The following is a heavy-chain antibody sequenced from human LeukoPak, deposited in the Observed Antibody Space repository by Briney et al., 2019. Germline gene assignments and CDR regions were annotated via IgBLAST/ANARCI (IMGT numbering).Heavy chain of an antibody. D-gene: IGHD6-19*01. CDR1: GGSISSNY. J-gene: IGHJ4*02. Sequence: SETLSLTCTVSGGSISSNYWSWIRQPPGKGLEWIGYIYDSGSTNYNPSLNSRATIPEDMSKNQFSLKVRSVTAADTAVYYCARSTGGWSYFDHWGQGILVTVSS. V-gene: IGHV4-59*01. CDR2: IYDSGST. CDR3: ARSTGGWSYFDH.